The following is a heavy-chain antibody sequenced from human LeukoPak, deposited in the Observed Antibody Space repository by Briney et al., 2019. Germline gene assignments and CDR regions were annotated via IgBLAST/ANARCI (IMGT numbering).Heavy chain of an antibody. J-gene: IGHJ4*02. CDR2: INTNTGNP. CDR1: GYTFTSYD. CDR3: AREIGVAVAGRGGY. D-gene: IGHD6-19*01. V-gene: IGHV7-4-1*02. Sequence: ASVKVSCKASGYTFTSYDINWVRQAPGQGLEWMGWINTNTGNPTYAQGFTGRFVFSLDTSVSTAYLQISSLKAEDTAVYYCAREIGVAVAGRGGYWGQGTLVTVSS.